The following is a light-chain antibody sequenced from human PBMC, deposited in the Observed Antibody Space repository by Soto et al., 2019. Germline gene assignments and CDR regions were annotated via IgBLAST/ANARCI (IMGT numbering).Light chain of an antibody. Sequence: SSELPQPPSVSVSPGQTASITCSGDKLGDKYARWYQQKPGQSPVLVIYQDSKRPSGIPERFSGSNSGNTATLTISGTQAMDEADYYCQAWDSSHVVFGGGTKLTVL. J-gene: IGLJ2*01. CDR2: QDS. V-gene: IGLV3-1*01. CDR3: QAWDSSHVV. CDR1: KLGDKY.